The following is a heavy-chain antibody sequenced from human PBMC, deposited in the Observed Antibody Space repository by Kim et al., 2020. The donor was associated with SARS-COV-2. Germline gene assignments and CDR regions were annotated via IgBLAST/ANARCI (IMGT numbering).Heavy chain of an antibody. CDR2: FDPEDGET. V-gene: IGHV1-24*01. J-gene: IGHJ6*02. CDR3: ATDGGGEGAVPYYYYGMDV. CDR1: GYTLTELS. Sequence: ASVKVSCKVSGYTLTELSMHWVRQAPGKGLEWMGGFDPEDGETIYAQKFQGRVTMTEDTSTDTAYMDLSSLRSEDTAVYYCATDGGGEGAVPYYYYGMDVWGQGTTVTVSS. D-gene: IGHD2-21*01.